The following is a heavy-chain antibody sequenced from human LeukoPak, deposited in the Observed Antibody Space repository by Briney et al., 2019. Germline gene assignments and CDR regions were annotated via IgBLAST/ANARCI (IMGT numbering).Heavy chain of an antibody. CDR3: ATFPGNRDYYDSSGYYPRYDY. CDR2: IYHSGST. V-gene: IGHV4-4*02. D-gene: IGHD3-22*01. Sequence: PSETLSLTCAVSGGSISSSNWWSWIRQPPGKGLEWIGEIYHSGSTNYNPSLKSRVTISVDKSKTQFSLKLSSVTAADTAVYYCATFPGNRDYYDSSGYYPRYDYWGQGTLVTVSS. CDR1: GGSISSSNW. J-gene: IGHJ4*02.